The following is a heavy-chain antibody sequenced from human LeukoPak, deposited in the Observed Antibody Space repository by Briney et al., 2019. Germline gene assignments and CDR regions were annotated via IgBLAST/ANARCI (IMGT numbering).Heavy chain of an antibody. Sequence: ASVKVSCKASGYTFTSYDINWVRQATGQGLEWMGIINPSGGSTSYAQKFQGRVTMTRDTSTSTVYMELSSLRSEDTAVYYCARDGGLGVTTFHFDYWGQGTLVTVFS. D-gene: IGHD4-17*01. CDR1: GYTFTSYD. CDR3: ARDGGLGVTTFHFDY. J-gene: IGHJ4*02. CDR2: INPSGGST. V-gene: IGHV1-46*01.